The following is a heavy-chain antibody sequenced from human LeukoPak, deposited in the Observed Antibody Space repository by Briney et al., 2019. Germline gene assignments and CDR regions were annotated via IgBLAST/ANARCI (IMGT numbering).Heavy chain of an antibody. J-gene: IGHJ4*02. CDR3: TREIRCFDWFQADY. D-gene: IGHD3-9*01. Sequence: GGSLRLSCTASGFTFGDHSVSWFRQAPGKGLEWVGFIRSKAYGGTAEYAASVKGRFTISRDDSKSVAYLQMDSLKTEDTAVYYCTREIRCFDWFQADYWGQGTLVTVSS. V-gene: IGHV3-49*03. CDR2: IRSKAYGGTA. CDR1: GFTFGDHS.